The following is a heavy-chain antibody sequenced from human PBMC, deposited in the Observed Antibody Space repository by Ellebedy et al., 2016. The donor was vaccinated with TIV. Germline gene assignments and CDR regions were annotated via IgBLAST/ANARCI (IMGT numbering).Heavy chain of an antibody. CDR2: INPNSGGT. V-gene: IGHV1-2*04. Sequence: ASVKVSCXASGYTFTGYYMHWVRQAPGQGLEWMGWINPNSGGTNYAQKFQGWVTMTRDTSISTAYMELSRLRSDDTAVYYCARDGYTLYYYDSSGYYHFDYWGQGTLVTVSS. J-gene: IGHJ4*02. D-gene: IGHD3-22*01. CDR1: GYTFTGYY. CDR3: ARDGYTLYYYDSSGYYHFDY.